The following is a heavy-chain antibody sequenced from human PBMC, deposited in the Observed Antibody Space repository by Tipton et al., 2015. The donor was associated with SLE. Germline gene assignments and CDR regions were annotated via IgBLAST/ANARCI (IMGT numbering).Heavy chain of an antibody. CDR3: ARDYDFWSGYYHDAFDI. CDR2: IYYSGST. Sequence: TLSLTCTVSGGSISSHYWSWIRQPPGKGLEWIGYIYYSGSTNYNPSLKSRVTMSVDTSKNQFSLKLSSVTAADTAVYYCARDYDFWSGYYHDAFDIWGQGTMVTVSS. V-gene: IGHV4-59*11. D-gene: IGHD3-3*01. CDR1: GGSISSHY. J-gene: IGHJ3*02.